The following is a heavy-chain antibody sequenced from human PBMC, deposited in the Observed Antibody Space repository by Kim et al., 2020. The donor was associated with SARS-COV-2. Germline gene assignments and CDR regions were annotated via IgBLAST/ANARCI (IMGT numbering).Heavy chain of an antibody. D-gene: IGHD2-2*01. CDR2: IYYSGST. CDR1: GGSISSGGYY. CDR3: AKVVPAAPYYYGMDV. Sequence: SETLSLTCTVSGGSISSGGYYWGWIRQHPGKGLEWIGYIYYSGSTYYNPSLKSRVTISVDTSKNQFSLKLSSVTAADTAVYYCAKVVPAAPYYYGMDVWGQGTTVTVSS. V-gene: IGHV4-31*03. J-gene: IGHJ6*02.